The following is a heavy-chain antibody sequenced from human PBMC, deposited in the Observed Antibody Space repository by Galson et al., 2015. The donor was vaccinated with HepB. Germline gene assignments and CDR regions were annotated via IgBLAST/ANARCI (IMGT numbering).Heavy chain of an antibody. D-gene: IGHD1-26*01. CDR1: GGSISSGHYS. CDR3: ARADRVETTGDAFDV. CDR2: ILTSGTT. V-gene: IGHV4-30-2*01. J-gene: IGHJ3*01. Sequence: TLSLTCGVSGGSISSGHYSWSWIRQAPGKGLEWIGYILTSGTTYYNPSLKSRVAISIDESQNQVSLNLTSVTAADTAMYFCARADRVETTGDAFDVWGQGTMVTVSS.